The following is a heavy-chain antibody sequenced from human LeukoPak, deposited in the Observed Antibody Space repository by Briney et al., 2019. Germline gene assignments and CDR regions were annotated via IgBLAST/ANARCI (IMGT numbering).Heavy chain of an antibody. CDR2: ISSSTSYK. V-gene: IGHV3-21*01. J-gene: IGHJ4*02. D-gene: IGHD6-19*01. CDR3: AREGWAVARKVDY. CDR1: GFTFSNYN. Sequence: PGGSLRLSCAASGFTFSNYNMNWVRQAPGKGLEWVSSISSSTSYKNYADSVKGRFTISRDNAKNSLYLQMNSLRAEDTGVYYCAREGWAVARKVDYWGRGTLVTVSS.